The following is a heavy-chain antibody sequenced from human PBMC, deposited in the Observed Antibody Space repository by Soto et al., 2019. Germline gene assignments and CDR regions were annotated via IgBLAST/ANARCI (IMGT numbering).Heavy chain of an antibody. D-gene: IGHD3-22*01. V-gene: IGHV2-5*01. CDR2: IYWYDDK. Sequence: QITLKESGPTLVKPTQTLTLTCTFSGFSLSTSGVGVGWIRQPPGKALEWLALIYWYDDKRYSPSLKSTLTITKDTSKNPVVLTMTNMDPVDTATYYCAHRRSTYYYDSTFDPWGQGTLVTVSS. CDR1: GFSLSTSGVG. J-gene: IGHJ5*02. CDR3: AHRRSTYYYDSTFDP.